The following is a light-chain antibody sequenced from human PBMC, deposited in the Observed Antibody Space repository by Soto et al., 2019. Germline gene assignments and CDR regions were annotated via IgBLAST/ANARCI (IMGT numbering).Light chain of an antibody. CDR3: QQYNTWPPVT. Sequence: EIVMTQSPATLSVSPGERATLSCRASQSFSSNLAWYQQKPGQAPRLLIYGASTRATGIPARFSGSGSGTEFTLTINSLQSEDFAVYYCQQYNTWPPVTVGGGTKVDI. J-gene: IGKJ4*01. V-gene: IGKV3-15*01. CDR2: GAS. CDR1: QSFSSN.